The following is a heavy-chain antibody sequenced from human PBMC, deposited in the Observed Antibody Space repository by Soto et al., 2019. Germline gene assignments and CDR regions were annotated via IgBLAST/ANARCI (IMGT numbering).Heavy chain of an antibody. CDR3: ARISRALVYYYDSSGPKGAFDI. J-gene: IGHJ3*02. CDR1: GYTFTSYG. CDR2: ISAYNGNT. V-gene: IGHV1-18*01. D-gene: IGHD3-22*01. Sequence: VKVSCKASGYTFTSYGISWVRQAPGQGLEWMGWISAYNGNTNYAQKLQGRVTMTTDTSTSTAYMELRSLRSDDTAVYYCARISRALVYYYDSSGPKGAFDIWGQGTMVTVSS.